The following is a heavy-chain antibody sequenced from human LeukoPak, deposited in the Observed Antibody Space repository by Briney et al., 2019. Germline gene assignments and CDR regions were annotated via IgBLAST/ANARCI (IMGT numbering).Heavy chain of an antibody. J-gene: IGHJ6*03. V-gene: IGHV1-2*02. D-gene: IGHD4-17*01. CDR1: GYTFTGYY. Sequence: GASVKVSCKASGYTFTGYYMHWVRQAPGQGLEWMGWINPNSGGTNYAQKFQGRVTMTRDTSISTAYMELSRLRSDDTAVYYCARDLDWGAQNDYGDYVRFYYYMDVWGKGTTVTVSS. CDR3: ARDLDWGAQNDYGDYVRFYYYMDV. CDR2: INPNSGGT.